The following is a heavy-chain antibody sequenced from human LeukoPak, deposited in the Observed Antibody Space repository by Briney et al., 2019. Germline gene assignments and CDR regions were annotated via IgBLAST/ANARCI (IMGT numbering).Heavy chain of an antibody. CDR2: IYYSGST. Sequence: SETLSLTCTVTGGSISSGDYYWSWIRQPPWKGLEWIGYIYYSGSTYYNPSLKSRVTISVDTSKNQFSLKLSSVTAADTAVYYCARESVLFNDAFDIWGQGTMVTVSS. J-gene: IGHJ3*02. D-gene: IGHD3-10*01. CDR3: ARESVLFNDAFDI. CDR1: GGSISSGDYY. V-gene: IGHV4-30-4*01.